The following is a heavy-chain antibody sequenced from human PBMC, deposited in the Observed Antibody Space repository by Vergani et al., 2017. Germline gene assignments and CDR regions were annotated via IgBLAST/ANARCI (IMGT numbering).Heavy chain of an antibody. CDR3: ARARDDDFWSGYYLNYMDV. D-gene: IGHD3-3*01. Sequence: QVQLVESGGGVVQPGRSLRLSCAASGFTFSSYAMHWVRQAPGKGLEWVAVISYDGSNKYYADSVKGRFTISRDNSKNTLYLQMNSLRAEDTAVYYCARARDDDFWSGYYLNYMDVWGKGP. V-gene: IGHV3-30*04. CDR1: GFTFSSYA. CDR2: ISYDGSNK. J-gene: IGHJ6*03.